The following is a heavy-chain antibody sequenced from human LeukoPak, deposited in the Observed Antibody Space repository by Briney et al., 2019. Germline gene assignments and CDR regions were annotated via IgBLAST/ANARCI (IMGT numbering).Heavy chain of an antibody. J-gene: IGHJ2*01. CDR2: IYYSGST. V-gene: IGHV4-59*01. Sequence: SETLSLTCTVSGGSISSYYWSWIRQPPGKGLEWIGYIYYSGSTNYNPSLKSRVTISVDTSKNQFALKLSSVTAADTAVYYCASYYSSGWYMSSPWYFDLWGRGTLVTVSS. CDR3: ASYYSSGWYMSSPWYFDL. D-gene: IGHD6-19*01. CDR1: GGSISSYY.